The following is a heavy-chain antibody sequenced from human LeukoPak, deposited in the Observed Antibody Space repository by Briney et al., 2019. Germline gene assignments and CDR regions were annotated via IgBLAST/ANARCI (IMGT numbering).Heavy chain of an antibody. V-gene: IGHV4-61*02. CDR1: GGSISSGSYY. D-gene: IGHD5-18*01. CDR2: IYTSGST. CDR3: ASEERGYSYGNLDY. J-gene: IGHJ4*02. Sequence: SQTLSLTCTVSGGSISSGSYYWSWIRQPAGKGLEWIGRIYTSGSTNCNPSLKSRVTISVDTSKNQFSLKLSSVTAADTAVYYCASEERGYSYGNLDYWGQGTLVTVSS.